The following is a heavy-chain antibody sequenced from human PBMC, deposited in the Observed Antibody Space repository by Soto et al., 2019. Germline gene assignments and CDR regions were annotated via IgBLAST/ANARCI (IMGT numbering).Heavy chain of an antibody. V-gene: IGHV4-4*02. CDR1: GGSISSSNW. Sequence: PSETLSLTCAVSGGSISSSNWWSWVPQPPGKGLEWIGEIYHSGSTNYNPSLKSRVTISVDKSKNQFSLKLSSVTAADTAVYYCARVSGSYYYGMDVWGQGTTVTVS. J-gene: IGHJ6*02. CDR2: IYHSGST. CDR3: ARVSGSYYYGMDV. D-gene: IGHD1-26*01.